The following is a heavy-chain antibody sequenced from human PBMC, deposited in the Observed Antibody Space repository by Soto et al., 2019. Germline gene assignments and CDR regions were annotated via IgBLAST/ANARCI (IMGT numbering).Heavy chain of an antibody. CDR2: IHHSGTT. Sequence: QVQLQESGPGLVKPSQTLSLTCTVSGDSVSSSSYYWSWIRQHPGKGLEWIGYIHHSGTTYYNPSLTSRITLSVDTSKNQFSLRLSSVPAADTAVYYCASGLGYKAWGQGTLVTVSS. J-gene: IGHJ5*02. D-gene: IGHD5-12*01. V-gene: IGHV4-31*03. CDR1: GDSVSSSSYY. CDR3: ASGLGYKA.